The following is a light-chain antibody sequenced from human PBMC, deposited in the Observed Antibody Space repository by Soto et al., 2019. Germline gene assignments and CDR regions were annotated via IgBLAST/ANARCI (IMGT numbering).Light chain of an antibody. CDR1: QSVSSSY. Sequence: ETVMTQSPDILSVSPGESATLSCRASQSVSSSYLAWYQQKPGQAPRLLIYGASSRATGIPDRFGGSRSGTEFTLTINSLEPEDFAVYYCQPRNVWPPITSGQRTRLEN. CDR3: QPRNVWPPIT. J-gene: IGKJ5*01. V-gene: IGKV3D-20*02. CDR2: GAS.